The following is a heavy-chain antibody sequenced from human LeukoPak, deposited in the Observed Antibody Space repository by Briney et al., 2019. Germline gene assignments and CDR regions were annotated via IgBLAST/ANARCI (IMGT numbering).Heavy chain of an antibody. CDR2: MSYDGSNK. CDR3: AKDWGAGADY. V-gene: IGHV3-30*18. J-gene: IGHJ4*02. Sequence: GGSLRLSCAASGFTFSSYGMHWVRQAPGKGLEWVAVMSYDGSNKYYADSVKGRFTISRDNSKNTLYLQMNSLRAEDTAVYYCAKDWGAGADYWGQGTLVTVSS. CDR1: GFTFSSYG. D-gene: IGHD3-16*01.